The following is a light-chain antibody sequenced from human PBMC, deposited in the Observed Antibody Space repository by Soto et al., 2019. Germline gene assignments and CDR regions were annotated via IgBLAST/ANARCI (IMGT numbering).Light chain of an antibody. Sequence: EIVLTQSPATLSLSPGERATLSCRASQSVSSYLAWYQQKPGQAPRLLIYDSSSRATGIPDRFSGSGSGTDFTLTISSLEPEDFAVYYCQQRSVWPPLTFGGGTKVDIK. CDR2: DSS. J-gene: IGKJ4*01. CDR3: QQRSVWPPLT. CDR1: QSVSSY. V-gene: IGKV3-11*01.